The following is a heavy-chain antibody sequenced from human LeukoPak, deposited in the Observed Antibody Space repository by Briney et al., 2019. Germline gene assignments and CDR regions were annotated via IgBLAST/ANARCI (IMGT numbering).Heavy chain of an antibody. V-gene: IGHV3-74*01. CDR2: INSGGSGT. D-gene: IGHD3-16*01. J-gene: IGHJ4*02. Sequence: PGGSLRLSCAASGFTFSSYWMHWVRQTQGKGLVWVSRINSGGSGTSYADSVEGRFTISRDNAKNTLYLQMNSLRAEDTAVYYCASSMGPLTEYWGQGTLVTVSS. CDR3: ASSMGPLTEY. CDR1: GFTFSSYW.